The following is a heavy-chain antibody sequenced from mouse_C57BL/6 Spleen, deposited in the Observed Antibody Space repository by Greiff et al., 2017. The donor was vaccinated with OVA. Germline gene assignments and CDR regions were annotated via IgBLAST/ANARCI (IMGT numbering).Heavy chain of an antibody. J-gene: IGHJ1*03. CDR1: GFTFSDYG. D-gene: IGHD4-1*01. CDR2: ISSGSSTI. V-gene: IGHV5-17*01. Sequence: EVKLVESGGGLVKPGGSLKLSCAASGFTFSDYGMHWVRQAPEKGLEWVAYISSGSSTIYYADTVQGRFTISRDNAKNTLFLQMTSLRSEDTAMYYCARTGTGWYFDVWGTGTTVTVSS. CDR3: ARTGTGWYFDV.